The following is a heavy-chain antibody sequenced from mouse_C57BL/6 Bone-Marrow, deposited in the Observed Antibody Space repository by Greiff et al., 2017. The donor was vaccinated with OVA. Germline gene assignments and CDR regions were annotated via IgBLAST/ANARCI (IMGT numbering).Heavy chain of an antibody. CDR2: IRNKPNGSTT. Sequence: EVQLVESGGGLVQPGDSLSLSRAASGFTFTNYYMSWVRQPPGKALEWLAFIRNKPNGSTTEYSASVKGRFTISRDNSQSILYLQMNALRAENSATYYCARYKGRVAVDYFDYWGQGTALTVSS. J-gene: IGHJ2*01. D-gene: IGHD1-1*01. V-gene: IGHV7-3*01. CDR3: ARYKGRVAVDYFDY. CDR1: GFTFTNYY.